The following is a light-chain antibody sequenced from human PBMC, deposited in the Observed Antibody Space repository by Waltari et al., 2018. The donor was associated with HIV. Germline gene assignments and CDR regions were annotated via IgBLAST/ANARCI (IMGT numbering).Light chain of an antibody. Sequence: DIQLTQSPSFLSASIGDRVTITCRASQDITTYLAWYQRHPGRAPGLLVYAGSTLETGVPSRFSGYGAGTEFTLTISGLQPEDFATYYCQQIDSYPYTFGQGTKLEIK. CDR3: QQIDSYPYT. J-gene: IGKJ2*01. V-gene: IGKV1-9*01. CDR2: AGS. CDR1: QDITTY.